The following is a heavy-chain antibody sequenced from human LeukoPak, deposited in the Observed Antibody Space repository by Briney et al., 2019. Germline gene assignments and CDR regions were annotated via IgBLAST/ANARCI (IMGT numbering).Heavy chain of an antibody. V-gene: IGHV3-15*01. CDR1: GFTFSNAW. CDR2: IKSKTDGGTT. D-gene: IGHD5-12*01. CDR3: NGGWLRLGIRMDV. Sequence: PGGSLRLSCAASGFTFSNAWMSWVRQAPGKGLEWVGRIKSKTDGGTTDYAAPVKGRFTISRDDSKNTLYLQMNSVKTEDTAVYYCNGGWLRLGIRMDVWGQGTTVTVSS. J-gene: IGHJ6*02.